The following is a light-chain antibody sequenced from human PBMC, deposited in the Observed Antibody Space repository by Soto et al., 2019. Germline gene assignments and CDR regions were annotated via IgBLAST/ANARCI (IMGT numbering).Light chain of an antibody. Sequence: IHLTQSPSSLSTSVGDGVTITCRASQGISSNLAWYQQKPGKAPKLLIYAASTLQSGVPSRFSSSGSGTDFTLTISSLQPEDFATYYCQQLHSYPLTFGQGTRLEIK. CDR2: AAS. CDR3: QQLHSYPLT. J-gene: IGKJ5*01. V-gene: IGKV1-9*01. CDR1: QGISSN.